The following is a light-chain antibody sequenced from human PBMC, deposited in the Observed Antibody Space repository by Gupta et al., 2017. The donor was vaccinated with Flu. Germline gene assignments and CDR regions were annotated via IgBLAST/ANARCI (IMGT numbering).Light chain of an antibody. CDR1: SSNIGAGFD. V-gene: IGLV1-40*01. Sequence: QSVLTQPPSVSGAPGQRVTISCTGSSSNIGAGFDVHWYQQLPGTAPKLLIYGNTNRPSGVPDRFSGSKSGTSASLAITGLQAEDEADYYCQSYDNSFCVFGTGTKVTVL. CDR2: GNT. CDR3: QSYDNSFCV. J-gene: IGLJ1*01.